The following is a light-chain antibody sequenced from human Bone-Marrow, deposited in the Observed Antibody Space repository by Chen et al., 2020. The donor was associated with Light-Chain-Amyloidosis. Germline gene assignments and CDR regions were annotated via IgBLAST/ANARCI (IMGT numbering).Light chain of an antibody. CDR1: ASNIGTNS. J-gene: IGLJ2*01. V-gene: IGLV1-44*01. Sequence: QSVLTQPPSASGTPGQRVTISCSGGASNIGTNSAHGYHHSPGTAPRLLIYGNDQWPSGVPGRFSGSKSGTSASLAIGGLRPEDEGHYYCAAWDDRLNGVVFGGGTRLTVL. CDR2: GND. CDR3: AAWDDRLNGVV.